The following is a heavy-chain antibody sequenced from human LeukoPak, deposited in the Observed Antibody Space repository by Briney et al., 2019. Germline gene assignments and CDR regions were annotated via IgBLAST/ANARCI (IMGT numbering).Heavy chain of an antibody. Sequence: PGGSLRLSCAASGFTFSNAWMSWVRQAPGKGLEWVGRIKSKTDGGTTDYAAPVKGRFTISRDDSKNTLHLQMNSLKTEDTAVYYCTTDRGGTMVRGVIISTGGYDYWGQGTLVTVSS. V-gene: IGHV3-15*01. CDR3: TTDRGGTMVRGVIISTGGYDY. J-gene: IGHJ4*02. CDR2: IKSKTDGGTT. CDR1: GFTFSNAW. D-gene: IGHD3-10*01.